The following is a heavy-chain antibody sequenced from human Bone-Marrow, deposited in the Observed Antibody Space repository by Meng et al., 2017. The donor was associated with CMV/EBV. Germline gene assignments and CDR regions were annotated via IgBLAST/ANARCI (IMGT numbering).Heavy chain of an antibody. CDR1: EFTFSSYA. CDR2: ISGSGGST. J-gene: IGHJ4*02. CDR3: AKVGRDGYYHFDY. V-gene: IGHV3-23*01. Sequence: CAAPEFTFSSYAMSWVRQAPGKGLEWVSAISGSGGSTYYADSVKGRFTISRDNSKNKLYLQMNRLRAEDTAVYYCAKVGRDGYYHFDYWGQGTLVTVSS. D-gene: IGHD5-24*01.